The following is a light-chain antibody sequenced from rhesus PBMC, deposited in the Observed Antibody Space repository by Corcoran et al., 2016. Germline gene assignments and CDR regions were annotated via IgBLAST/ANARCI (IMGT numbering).Light chain of an antibody. Sequence: DIQMTQSPSALSASVGDRVTISCRASQNIYSNLAWYQQKPGKAPKLLIYAASRLQTGIPYRFSGSGSGAEFTLTISSLQPEDSAAYYCQHYYDNPFTFGPGTKLDIK. CDR2: AAS. V-gene: IGKV1S12*01. J-gene: IGKJ3*01. CDR3: QHYYDNPFT. CDR1: QNIYSN.